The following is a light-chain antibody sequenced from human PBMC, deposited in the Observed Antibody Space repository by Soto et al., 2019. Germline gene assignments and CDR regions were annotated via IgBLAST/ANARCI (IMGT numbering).Light chain of an antibody. J-gene: IGKJ2*01. CDR3: QHYNSDPYT. CDR2: DAS. Sequence: DIQMTQSPSTLSASAGDRVTITCRASQRISSWLAWYQQKPGKAPKLLIYDASTLASGAPSRFSGSGSGTEFTLTISSLQPDDFATYYCQHYNSDPYTFGQGTELEIK. V-gene: IGKV1-5*01. CDR1: QRISSW.